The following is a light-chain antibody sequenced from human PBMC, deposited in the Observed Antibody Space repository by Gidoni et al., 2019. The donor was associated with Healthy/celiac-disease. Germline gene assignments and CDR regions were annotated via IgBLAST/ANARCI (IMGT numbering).Light chain of an antibody. CDR1: QGISSS. CDR2: DAP. J-gene: IGKJ4*01. Sequence: AIQLTQSPSSLSASVGDRGTITCRASQGISSSLAWYQQKPGKAPKLLIYDAPSLESGVPSRFSGSGSGTDFTLTIRSLQPEDFATYYCQQFNNDPATFGGGTKVEIK. CDR3: QQFNNDPAT. V-gene: IGKV1D-13*01.